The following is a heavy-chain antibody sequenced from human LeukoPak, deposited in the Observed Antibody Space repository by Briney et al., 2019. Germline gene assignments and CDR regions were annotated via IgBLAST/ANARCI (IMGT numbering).Heavy chain of an antibody. J-gene: IGHJ4*02. CDR1: GFTFSSYG. D-gene: IGHD2-21*01. Sequence: PGGSLRLSCAASGFTFSSYGMHWVRQAPGKGLEWVAFIRYDGSNKYYADSVKGRFTISRDNSKNTLYLQMNSLRAEDTAVYYCAKDFLSVVVIATRDLSSYYFDYWGRGTLVTVSS. CDR2: IRYDGSNK. CDR3: AKDFLSVVVIATRDLSSYYFDY. V-gene: IGHV3-30*02.